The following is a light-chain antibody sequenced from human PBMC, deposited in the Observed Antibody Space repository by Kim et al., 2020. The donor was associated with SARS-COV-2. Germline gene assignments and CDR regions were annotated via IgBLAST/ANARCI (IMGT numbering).Light chain of an antibody. CDR1: QTVTTY. Sequence: SASVGDRVTITCRASQTVTTYLNWYQQRPGKAPELLIHDAASLQSGVPSRFSGSGSGTDFTLTISSLQPEDFATYYCQQTYTTTRTFGQGTKLEIK. CDR2: DAA. CDR3: QQTYTTTRT. V-gene: IGKV1-39*01. J-gene: IGKJ1*01.